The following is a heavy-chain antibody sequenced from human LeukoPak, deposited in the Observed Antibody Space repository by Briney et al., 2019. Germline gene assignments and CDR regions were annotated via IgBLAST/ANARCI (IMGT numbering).Heavy chain of an antibody. D-gene: IGHD6-19*01. V-gene: IGHV4-59*01. CDR1: GGSISSYY. J-gene: IGHJ3*02. Sequence: SETLSLTCTVSGGSISSYYWSWIRQPPGKGLEWIGYIYYSGSTNYNPSLKSRVTISVDTSKNQFSLKLSSVTAADTDVYYFASDRTAYSSGWYNDAVDIWGQGTMVTVSS. CDR2: IYYSGST. CDR3: ASDRTAYSSGWYNDAVDI.